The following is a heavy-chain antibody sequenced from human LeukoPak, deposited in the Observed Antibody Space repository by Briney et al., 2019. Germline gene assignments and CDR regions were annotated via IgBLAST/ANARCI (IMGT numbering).Heavy chain of an antibody. CDR1: GFTFSSYA. CDR3: ARDGWFGELGLREFDY. V-gene: IGHV3-30-3*01. D-gene: IGHD3-10*01. Sequence: GRSLRLYCAASGFTFSSYAMHWVRQAPGKGLEWVAVISYDGSNKYYADSVKGRFTISRDNSKNTLYLQMNSLRAEDTAVYYCARDGWFGELGLREFDYWGQGTLVTVSS. CDR2: ISYDGSNK. J-gene: IGHJ4*02.